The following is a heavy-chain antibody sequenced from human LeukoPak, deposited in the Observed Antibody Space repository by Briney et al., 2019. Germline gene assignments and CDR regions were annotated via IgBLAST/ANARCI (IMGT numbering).Heavy chain of an antibody. V-gene: IGHV1-2*02. CDR1: GYTFTGYY. CDR3: ASWTAMPYYYYGMDV. D-gene: IGHD5-18*01. CDR2: INPNSGGT. J-gene: IGHJ6*02. Sequence: ASVKVSCKASGYTFTGYYMHWVRRAPGQGLEWMGWINPNSGGTNYAQKFQGRVTMTRDTSISTAYMELSRLRSDDTAVYYCASWTAMPYYYYGMDVWGQGTTVTVSS.